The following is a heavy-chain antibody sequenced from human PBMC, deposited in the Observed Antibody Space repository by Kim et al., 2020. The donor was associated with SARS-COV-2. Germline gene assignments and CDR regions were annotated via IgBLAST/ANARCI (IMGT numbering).Heavy chain of an antibody. D-gene: IGHD1-26*01. CDR2: DDHSGTT. CDR1: GGSINNNKW. J-gene: IGHJ5*01. V-gene: IGHV4-4*02. Sequence: SETLSLTCTVSGGSINNNKWWGWGRQPPGEGLGWSGVDDHSGTTKYNPSLRSLPIISVDKYKNQFFLNLSSMTADDTAVYYWAVGGGQGGVRDWFDARG. CDR3: AVGGGQGGVRDWFDA.